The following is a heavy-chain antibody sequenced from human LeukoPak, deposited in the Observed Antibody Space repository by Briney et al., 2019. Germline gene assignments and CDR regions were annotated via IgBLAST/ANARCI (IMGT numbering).Heavy chain of an antibody. CDR2: INHSGST. CDR1: GGSISSSNW. J-gene: IGHJ4*02. V-gene: IGHV4-4*02. D-gene: IGHD6-6*01. CDR3: ARDRSVGVLPAPPFDF. Sequence: SETLSLTCAVSGGSISSSNWWSWVRQPPGKGLEWIGEINHSGSTNYNPSLKSRVTISVDTSKNQFSLKLISVTAADTAVYYCARDRSVGVLPAPPFDFWGQGTLVTVSS.